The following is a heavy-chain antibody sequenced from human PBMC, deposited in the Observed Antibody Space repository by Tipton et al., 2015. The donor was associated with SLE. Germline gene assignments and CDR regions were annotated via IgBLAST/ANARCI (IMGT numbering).Heavy chain of an antibody. D-gene: IGHD2-2*01. CDR1: GFMFENYA. CDR3: ARRVGGYYGMDV. CDR2: IFIGDNT. J-gene: IGHJ6*02. Sequence: SLRLSCAASGFMFENYAMSWVRQAPGRGLEWVSVIFIGDNTYYADSVKGRFTISRDNSKNTLYLQMNSLRAEDTAVYYCARRVGGYYGMDVWGQGTTVTVSS. V-gene: IGHV3-66*01.